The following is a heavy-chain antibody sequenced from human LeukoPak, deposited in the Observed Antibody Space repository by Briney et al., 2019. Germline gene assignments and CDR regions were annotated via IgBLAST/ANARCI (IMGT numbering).Heavy chain of an antibody. V-gene: IGHV3-23*01. J-gene: IGHJ3*02. CDR3: AKDHGSSWYLDAFDI. CDR2: ISGSGGST. D-gene: IGHD6-13*01. Sequence: GGFLRLSCAASGFTFSSYAMSWVRQAPGKGLEWVSAISGSGGSTYYADSVKGRFTISRDNSKNTLYLQMNSLRAEDTAVYYCAKDHGSSWYLDAFDIWGQGTMVTVSS. CDR1: GFTFSSYA.